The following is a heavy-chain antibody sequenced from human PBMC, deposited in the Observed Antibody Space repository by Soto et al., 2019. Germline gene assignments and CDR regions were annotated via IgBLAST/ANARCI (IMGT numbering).Heavy chain of an antibody. J-gene: IGHJ6*02. CDR1: GGTFRSYA. D-gene: IGHD1-26*01. CDR3: ARVRDLLPRTAGSYYGMDV. Sequence: QVQLVQSGAEVKKPGSSGKVSCKASGGTFRSYAISGVRQAPGQGLEWMGGIIPIFGTANYAQKFQGRGTITVDESKSTAYMELSSMRSEDTAVYYCARVRDLLPRTAGSYYGMDVWGQGTTVTVSS. CDR2: IIPIFGTA. V-gene: IGHV1-69*01.